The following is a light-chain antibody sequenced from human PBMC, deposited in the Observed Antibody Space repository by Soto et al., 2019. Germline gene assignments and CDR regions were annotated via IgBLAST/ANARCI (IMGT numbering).Light chain of an antibody. J-gene: IGLJ1*01. CDR1: ASDIGGYTF. V-gene: IGLV2-8*01. CDR2: DVN. CDR3: SAHGGTNPYV. Sequence: QSALTQPPSASGSPGQSVAISCTGTASDIGGYTFVSWYQQHPGKAPKLLNYDVNKRPSGVPDRFSGSKSGNTASLTVSGLQAEDEADYYCSAHGGTNPYVFGTGTKLTVL.